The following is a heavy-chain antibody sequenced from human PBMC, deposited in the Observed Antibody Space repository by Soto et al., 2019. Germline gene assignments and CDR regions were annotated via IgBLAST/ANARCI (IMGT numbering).Heavy chain of an antibody. Sequence: GGSLRLSCAASGFTFSSYAMSWVRQAPGKGLEWVSAISGSGGSTYYADSVKGRFTISRDNSKNTLYLQMNSLRAEDTAVFYCAKLLRDRGSDARAFDIWGQGTMVTVSS. V-gene: IGHV3-23*01. J-gene: IGHJ3*02. D-gene: IGHD2-21*01. CDR1: GFTFSSYA. CDR2: ISGSGGST. CDR3: AKLLRDRGSDARAFDI.